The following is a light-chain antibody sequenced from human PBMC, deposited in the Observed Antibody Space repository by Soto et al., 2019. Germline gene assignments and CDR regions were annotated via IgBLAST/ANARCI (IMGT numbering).Light chain of an antibody. J-gene: IGLJ1*01. CDR3: AAWDESLSGLYV. Sequence: QSVLTQPPSVSGSPGQSVTISCTGTSSDVGNYNRVSWYQQPPGTAPKLIIYEVNNRPSGVPDRFSGSKSGNTASLTISGLRSEDEADYYCAAWDESLSGLYVFGTGTKVTVL. CDR1: SSDVGNYNR. CDR2: EVN. V-gene: IGLV2-18*01.